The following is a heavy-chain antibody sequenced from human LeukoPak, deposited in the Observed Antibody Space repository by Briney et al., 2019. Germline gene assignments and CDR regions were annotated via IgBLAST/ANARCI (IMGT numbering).Heavy chain of an antibody. CDR3: GGSAAHYYYMDV. D-gene: IGHD2-2*01. CDR1: GFTVSDNY. Sequence: GGSLRLSCAASGFTVSDNYMSWVRQAPGKGLEWVSVIYSGGSTDYADSVKGRFTISRDNSKNTLYLQMNSLRAEDTAVYYCGGSAAHYYYMDVWGKGTTVTVSS. J-gene: IGHJ6*03. CDR2: IYSGGST. V-gene: IGHV3-53*01.